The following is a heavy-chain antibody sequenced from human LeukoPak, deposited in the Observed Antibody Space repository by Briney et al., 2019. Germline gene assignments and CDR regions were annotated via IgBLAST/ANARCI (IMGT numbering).Heavy chain of an antibody. D-gene: IGHD4-17*01. CDR3: ARGTVTTRYYYYYMDV. J-gene: IGHJ6*03. CDR2: TYYSGST. CDR1: GGSISSSSYY. V-gene: IGHV4-39*07. Sequence: SETLSLTCTVSGGSISSSSYYWGWIRQPPGKGLEWIGSTYYSGSTYYNPSLKSRVTISVDTSKNQFSLKLSSVTAADTAVYYCARGTVTTRYYYYYMDVWGKGTTVTVSS.